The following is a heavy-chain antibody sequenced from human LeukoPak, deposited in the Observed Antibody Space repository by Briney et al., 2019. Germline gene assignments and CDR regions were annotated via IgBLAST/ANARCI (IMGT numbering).Heavy chain of an antibody. Sequence: GGSLRLSCAASGFTFSSYGMHWVRQAPGKGLEWVAVIWYDGSNKYYADSVKGRFTISRDNSKNTLYLQMNSLRAEDTAVYYCARDHSETFFYYYYGMDVWGQGTTVTVSS. D-gene: IGHD2/OR15-2a*01. CDR3: ARDHSETFFYYYYGMDV. CDR2: IWYDGSNK. V-gene: IGHV3-33*01. J-gene: IGHJ6*02. CDR1: GFTFSSYG.